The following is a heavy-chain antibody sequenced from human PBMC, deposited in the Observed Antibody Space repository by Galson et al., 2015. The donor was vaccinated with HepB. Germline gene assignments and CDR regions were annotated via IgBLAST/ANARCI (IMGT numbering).Heavy chain of an antibody. CDR2: IRGSGGST. J-gene: IGHJ6*03. CDR1: GFTFSSYG. Sequence: SLRLSCAASGFTFSSYGMSWVRQAPGKGLEWVSAIRGSGGSTYYADSVKGRFTISRDNSKNTLYLQMNSLRAQDTALYYCAKGGGGYHSYYMGVWGKGTTVTVSS. CDR3: AKGGGGYHSYYMGV. V-gene: IGHV3-23*01. D-gene: IGHD3-16*01.